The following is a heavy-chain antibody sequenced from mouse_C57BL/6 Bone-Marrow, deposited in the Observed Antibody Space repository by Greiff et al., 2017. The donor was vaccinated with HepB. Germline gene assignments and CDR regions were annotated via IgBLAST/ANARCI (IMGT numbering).Heavy chain of an antibody. D-gene: IGHD4-1*02. V-gene: IGHV5-16*01. CDR2: INYDGSST. J-gene: IGHJ1*03. CDR1: GFTFSDYY. Sequence: EVQLQESEGGLVQPGRSMKLSCTASGFTFSDYYMAWVRQVPEKGLEWVANINYDGSSTYYLDSLKSRFIISRDNAKNILYLQMSSLKSEDTATYYCARDQLGREWYFDVWGTGTTVTVSS. CDR3: ARDQLGREWYFDV.